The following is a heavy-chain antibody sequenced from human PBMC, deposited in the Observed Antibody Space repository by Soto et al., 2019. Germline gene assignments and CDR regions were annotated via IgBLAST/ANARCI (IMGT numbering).Heavy chain of an antibody. V-gene: IGHV6-1*01. CDR3: ARVSTSLPSRQQLVRGYYFDY. D-gene: IGHD6-13*01. CDR2: TYYRSKWYN. J-gene: IGHJ4*02. CDR1: GDSVSSNSAA. Sequence: PSQTLSLTCVISGDSVSSNSAAWNWIRQSPSRGLEWLGRTYYRSKWYNDYAVSVKSRITINPDTSKDQFSLQLNSVTPEDTAVYYCARVSTSLPSRQQLVRGYYFDYWGQGTLVTVSS.